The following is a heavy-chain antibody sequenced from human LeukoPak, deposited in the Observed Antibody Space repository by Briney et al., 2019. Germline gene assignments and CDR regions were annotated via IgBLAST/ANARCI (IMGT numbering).Heavy chain of an antibody. V-gene: IGHV4-38-2*02. Sequence: SETLSLTCSVSGYSITCGYYWGWIRQPPGKGLEWIATMYHSGSSYYNPSLKGRVTISRDTSKNQLSLKLSSVTAADTALYYCARSNGNFDAFDIWGQGTMVTVSS. CDR1: GYSITCGYY. J-gene: IGHJ3*02. CDR3: ARSNGNFDAFDI. CDR2: MYHSGSS. D-gene: IGHD1-7*01.